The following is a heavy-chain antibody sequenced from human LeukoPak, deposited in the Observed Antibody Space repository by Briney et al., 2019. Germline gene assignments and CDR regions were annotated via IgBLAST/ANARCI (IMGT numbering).Heavy chain of an antibody. CDR1: QFTFSNYG. CDR3: AKDPNGDYIGAFDI. V-gene: IGHV3-23*01. CDR2: IFGSGGST. J-gene: IGHJ3*02. Sequence: GGSLRLSCATSQFTFSNYGMTWVRQAPGKGLEWVASIFGSGGSTYYADSVQGRFTISRDNSKNTLYLQMNSLRAEDTAVYYCAKDPNGDYIGAFDIWGQGTMVTVSS. D-gene: IGHD4-17*01.